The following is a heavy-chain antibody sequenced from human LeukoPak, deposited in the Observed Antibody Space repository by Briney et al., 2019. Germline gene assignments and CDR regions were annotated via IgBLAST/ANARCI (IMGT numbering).Heavy chain of an antibody. J-gene: IGHJ4*02. Sequence: ASVKVSCKASGYTFTGYYIHWVRQAPGQGLEWMGWINPNSGDTNFAQKFQGRVTMTRDTSISTAYMELSGLRSDDTAVYFCAREFGYNYGNWGQGTLVTVSS. D-gene: IGHD5-18*01. CDR2: INPNSGDT. CDR1: GYTFTGYY. V-gene: IGHV1-2*02. CDR3: AREFGYNYGN.